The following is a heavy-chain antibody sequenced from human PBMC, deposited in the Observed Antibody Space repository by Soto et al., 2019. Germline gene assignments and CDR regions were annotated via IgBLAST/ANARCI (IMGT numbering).Heavy chain of an antibody. CDR3: ARSSFDY. CDR2: ITSGSSYI. J-gene: IGHJ4*02. CDR1: GFTFSGYT. Sequence: PGGSLRLSCAASGFTFSGYTMNWVRQAPGKGLEWVSSITSGSSYIYYADSVKGRFTISRENAKNSLYLQINSLRAEDTAMYYCARSSFDYWGQGTLVTVSS. V-gene: IGHV3-21*01.